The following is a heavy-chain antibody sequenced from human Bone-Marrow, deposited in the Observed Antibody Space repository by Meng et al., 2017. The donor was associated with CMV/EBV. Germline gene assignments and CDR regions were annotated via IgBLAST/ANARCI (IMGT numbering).Heavy chain of an antibody. D-gene: IGHD3-10*01. J-gene: IGHJ6*01. CDR2: ISSSSSYI. Sequence: GESLKISCAASGFTFSSYSMNWVRQAPGKGLEWVSSISSSSSYIYYADSVKGRFTISRDNAKNSLYLQMNSLRAEDTAVYYCAREQLVSKWFVGAMDVWGQGTTVTGSS. CDR1: GFTFSSYS. CDR3: AREQLVSKWFVGAMDV. V-gene: IGHV3-21*01.